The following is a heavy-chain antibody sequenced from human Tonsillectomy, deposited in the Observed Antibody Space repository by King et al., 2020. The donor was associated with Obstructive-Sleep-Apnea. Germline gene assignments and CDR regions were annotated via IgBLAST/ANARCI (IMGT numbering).Heavy chain of an antibody. J-gene: IGHJ2*01. CDR1: GFTFSSHA. V-gene: IGHV3-30*03. Sequence: VQLVESGGGVVQPGRSLRLSCAASGFTFSSHAIHWVRQAPGKGLEWVAVISYDGNNKYYADSVKGRFTISRDNSKNTMYLQMNSLRPVDTAIYFCARDPRWELFDWYFDLWGRGTLVTVSS. CDR3: ARDPRWELFDWYFDL. CDR2: ISYDGNNK. D-gene: IGHD1-26*01.